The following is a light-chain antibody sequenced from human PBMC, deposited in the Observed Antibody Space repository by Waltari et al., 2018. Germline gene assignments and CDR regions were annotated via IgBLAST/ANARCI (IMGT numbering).Light chain of an antibody. V-gene: IGLV4-69*01. CDR1: SGHSSNI. J-gene: IGLJ3*02. CDR2: VNSDGSH. Sequence: QLVLTQSPSVSASLGASVKLTCTLDSGHSSNIIAWLQQQPEKGPRYLMRVNSDGSHSKGDEIPDRFSGSSSGGERYLTSSSLQCADEADYYCQTGGHGTWVFGGGTKLTVL. CDR3: QTGGHGTWV.